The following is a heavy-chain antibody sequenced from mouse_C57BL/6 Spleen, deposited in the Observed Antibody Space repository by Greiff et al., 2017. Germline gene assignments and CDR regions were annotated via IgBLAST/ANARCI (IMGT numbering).Heavy chain of an antibody. CDR2: ISSGGSYT. Sequence: EVKLMESGGDLVKPGGSLKLSCAASGFTFSSYGMSWVRQTPDKRLEWVATISSGGSYTYYPDSVQGRFTISRDNAKNTLYLQMSSLKSEDTAMYYCARRGIYDYDGAWFAYWGQGTLVTVAA. CDR1: GFTFSSYG. V-gene: IGHV5-6*02. D-gene: IGHD2-4*01. J-gene: IGHJ3*01. CDR3: ARRGIYDYDGAWFAY.